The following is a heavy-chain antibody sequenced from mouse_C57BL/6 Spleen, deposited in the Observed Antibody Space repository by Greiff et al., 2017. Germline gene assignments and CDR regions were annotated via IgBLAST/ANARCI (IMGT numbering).Heavy chain of an antibody. V-gene: IGHV5-15*01. CDR1: GFTFSDYG. CDR2: ISNLAYSI. CDR3: ARHGSYYAMDY. J-gene: IGHJ4*01. Sequence: EVKLMESGGGLVQPGGSLKLSCAASGFTFSDYGMAWVRQAPRKGPEWVAFISNLAYSIYYADTVTGRFTISRENAKNTLYLEMSSLRSEDTAMYYCARHGSYYAMDYWGQVTPVTVSS. D-gene: IGHD1-1*02.